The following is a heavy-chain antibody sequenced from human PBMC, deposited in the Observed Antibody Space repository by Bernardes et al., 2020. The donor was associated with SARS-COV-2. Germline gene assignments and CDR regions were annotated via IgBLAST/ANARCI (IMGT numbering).Heavy chain of an antibody. V-gene: IGHV3-7*04. CDR1: GFTFSTNW. D-gene: IGHD5-12*01. CDR2: IKFDGSEE. J-gene: IGHJ4*02. Sequence: GGSLRLSCAASGFTFSTNWMTWVRQAAGKGLEWVAKIKFDGSEEYYVDSVKGRFTISRDNVKNSLYLQMSSLRREDSAVYYCVKEYSPPNLFDYWGRGTLVTVSS. CDR3: VKEYSPPNLFDY.